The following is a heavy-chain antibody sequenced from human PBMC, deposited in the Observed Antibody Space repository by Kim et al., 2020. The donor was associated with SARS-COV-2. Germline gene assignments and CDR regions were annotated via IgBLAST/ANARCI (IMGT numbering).Heavy chain of an antibody. J-gene: IGHJ6*02. CDR2: IYYSGST. CDR3: ASRPWDYYGSGSTKTNNYGMDV. D-gene: IGHD3-10*01. CDR1: GGSISSSSYY. Sequence: SETLSLTCTVSGGSISSSSYYWGWIRQPPGKGLEWIGSIYYSGSTYYNPSLNSRVTISVDTSKNQFSLKLSPVTAADTAVYYCASRPWDYYGSGSTKTNNYGMDVWGQGTTVTVS. V-gene: IGHV4-39*01.